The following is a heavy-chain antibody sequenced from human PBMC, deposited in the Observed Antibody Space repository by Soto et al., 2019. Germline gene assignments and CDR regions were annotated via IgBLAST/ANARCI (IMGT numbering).Heavy chain of an antibody. D-gene: IGHD3-22*01. CDR2: IIPIFGTA. V-gene: IGHV1-69*12. CDR1: GGTFSSYA. J-gene: IGHJ5*02. CDR3: ARDRGPSSGYYPYWFDP. Sequence: QVQLVQSGAEVKKPGSSVKVSCKASGGTFSSYAISWVRQAPGQGLEWMGEIIPIFGTANYAQKFQGRVTITADEATRRGYREVGSLRSEDTAVYYCARDRGPSSGYYPYWFDPWGQGTLVTVSS.